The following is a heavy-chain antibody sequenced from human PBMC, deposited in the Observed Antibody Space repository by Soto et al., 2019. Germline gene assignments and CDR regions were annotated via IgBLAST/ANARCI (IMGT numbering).Heavy chain of an antibody. D-gene: IGHD3-16*01. CDR3: ARHGGYYFDF. Sequence: QVQLQQWGAGLSKPSETLSLTCSVFGGSLSGYYWSWIRQPPGKGLEWIGEVSHRGNTIYNPSLKSRITISVDTSANQFSLKLSSVTAADTAVYYCARHGGYYFDFWGQETLVTVSS. V-gene: IGHV4-34*02. J-gene: IGHJ4*02. CDR1: GGSLSGYY. CDR2: VSHRGNT.